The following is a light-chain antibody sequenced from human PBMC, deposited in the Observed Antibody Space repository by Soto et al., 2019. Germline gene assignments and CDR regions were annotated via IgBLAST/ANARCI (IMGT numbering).Light chain of an antibody. V-gene: IGKV3-20*01. CDR1: QSVRRGY. J-gene: IGKJ1*01. Sequence: ENVLTQSPGTLALSPGERAILSCTASQSVRRGYLAWYQQKPGQAPRLLIYGASIRATGIPDRFSGSGSGTDFALTSNRLEPADFAVYYCHQYGSLPRTFGQGTKVEI. CDR2: GAS. CDR3: HQYGSLPRT.